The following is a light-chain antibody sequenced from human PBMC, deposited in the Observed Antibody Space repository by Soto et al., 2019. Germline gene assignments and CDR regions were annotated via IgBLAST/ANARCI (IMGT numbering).Light chain of an antibody. V-gene: IGLV1-40*01. CDR1: NSNLGAGYD. J-gene: IGLJ2*01. CDR3: QSFDISLSGSLV. Sequence: QSVLTQPPSVSGAPGQRVTISCTGNNSNLGAGYDVHWYQQLPGAAPKLVIFGNRNRPSGVPERFSGSKSGTSASLAITGLQAEDEADYYCQSFDISLSGSLVFGGGTKLTVL. CDR2: GNR.